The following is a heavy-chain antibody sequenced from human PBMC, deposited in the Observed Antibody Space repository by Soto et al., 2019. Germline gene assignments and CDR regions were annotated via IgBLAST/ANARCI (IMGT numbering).Heavy chain of an antibody. Sequence: GGSLRLSCAASGFTFSSYGMHWVRQAPGKGLEWVAVISYDGSNKYYADPVKGRFTISRDNSKNTLYLKMNSLRAEDTAVYYCAKEGACSGGSCYRTAYYYYYGMDVWGQGTTVTVSS. CDR1: GFTFSSYG. V-gene: IGHV3-30*18. J-gene: IGHJ6*02. CDR3: AKEGACSGGSCYRTAYYYYYGMDV. D-gene: IGHD2-15*01. CDR2: ISYDGSNK.